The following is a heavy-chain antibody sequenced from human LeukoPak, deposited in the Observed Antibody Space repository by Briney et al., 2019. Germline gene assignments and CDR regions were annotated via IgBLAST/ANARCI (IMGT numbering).Heavy chain of an antibody. CDR1: GFTFSDYY. Sequence: GGSLRLSCAASGFTFSDYYMSWIRQAPGKGLEWVSYISSSGNTIYYADSVKGRFTISRDNAKNSLYLQMNSLRAEDTAVYYCAREGTYYDILTGADYWGQGTLVTVSS. J-gene: IGHJ4*02. V-gene: IGHV3-11*04. CDR3: AREGTYYDILTGADY. CDR2: ISSSGNTI. D-gene: IGHD3-9*01.